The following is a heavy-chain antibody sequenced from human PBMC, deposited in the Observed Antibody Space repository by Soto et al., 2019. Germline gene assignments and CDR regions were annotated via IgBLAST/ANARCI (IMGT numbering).Heavy chain of an antibody. Sequence: GPLRLSGAASVFTFTRYSMNWVRQAPGKGLEWVSSISSTTNYIYYGDSMKGRFTISRDNAKNSLYLEMNSLRAEDTAVYYCARETGITMSNQNSLYFDYWGQGTLVTVSS. CDR2: ISSTTNYI. CDR1: VFTFTRYS. J-gene: IGHJ4*02. D-gene: IGHD3-10*02. CDR3: ARETGITMSNQNSLYFDY. V-gene: IGHV3-21*06.